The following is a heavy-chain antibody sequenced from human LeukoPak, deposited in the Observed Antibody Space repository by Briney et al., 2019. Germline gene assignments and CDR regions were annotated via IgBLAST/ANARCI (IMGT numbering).Heavy chain of an antibody. V-gene: IGHV3-30*02. Sequence: GGSLRLSCAASGFTFSSYGMHWVRQAPGKGLEWVAVIWYDGSNKYYADSVKGRFTISRDNSKNTLYLQMNSLRAEDTAVYYCAKDRVTATGYYFDYWGQGTLVTVSS. J-gene: IGHJ4*02. CDR1: GFTFSSYG. D-gene: IGHD1-1*01. CDR3: AKDRVTATGYYFDY. CDR2: IWYDGSNK.